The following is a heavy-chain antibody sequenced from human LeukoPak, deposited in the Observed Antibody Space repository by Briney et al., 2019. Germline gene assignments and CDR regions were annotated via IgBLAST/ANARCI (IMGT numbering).Heavy chain of an antibody. V-gene: IGHV3-74*01. D-gene: IGHD1-14*01. CDR3: AREEPWGSAYGDV. CDR2: IKTDGSIT. J-gene: IGHJ6*03. CDR1: GFSFSVFW. Sequence: GGSLRLSCAASGFSFSVFWMHWVRQAPGKGPVWVSRIKTDGSITNYADSVKGRFTISRDNVRNSLYLQMNSLRAEDTAVYYCAREEPWGSAYGDVWAKGTTVTVSS.